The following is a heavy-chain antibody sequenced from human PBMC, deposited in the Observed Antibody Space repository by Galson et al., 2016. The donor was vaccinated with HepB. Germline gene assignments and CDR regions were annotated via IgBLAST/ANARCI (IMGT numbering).Heavy chain of an antibody. D-gene: IGHD3-9*01. J-gene: IGHJ5*02. V-gene: IGHV5-10-1*01. Sequence: QSGAEVKKPGESLRISCKGSGYSFTNYWISWVRQMPGKGLEWMGRIDPSDSYTNYSPSFQGHVTFSADKSLSTVYPHWSSLKASDTAMYYCARVGSDILTGSDNWFDPWGQGTLVTVSS. CDR1: GYSFTNYW. CDR3: ARVGSDILTGSDNWFDP. CDR2: IDPSDSYT.